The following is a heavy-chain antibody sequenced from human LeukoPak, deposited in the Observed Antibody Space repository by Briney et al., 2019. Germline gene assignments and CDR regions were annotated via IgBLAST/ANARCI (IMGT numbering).Heavy chain of an antibody. D-gene: IGHD6-13*01. CDR3: ASGPYPAAGTDHQFDY. Sequence: SETLSLTCTVSGASISSYYWSWIRQPPGKGLEWIGYIYYSGSTHYNPALKSRVTMSVDTSKNQFSLDLSSVTAADTAVYYCASGPYPAAGTDHQFDYWGQGTLVTVSS. CDR2: IYYSGST. J-gene: IGHJ4*02. CDR1: GASISSYY. V-gene: IGHV4-59*01.